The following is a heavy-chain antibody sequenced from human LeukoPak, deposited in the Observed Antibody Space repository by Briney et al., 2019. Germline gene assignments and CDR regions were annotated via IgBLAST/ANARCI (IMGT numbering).Heavy chain of an antibody. CDR1: GFTFSSYG. CDR3: AKDQFPVAAAVDY. V-gene: IGHV3-30*02. CDR2: IRYDGSNK. Sequence: GGSLRLSCAASGFTFSSYGMHWVRQAPGKGLEWVAFIRYDGSNKYYADSVKGRFTISRDNSKNTLYLQMNSLRAEDTAVYYCAKDQFPVAAAVDYWGQGTLVTVSS. D-gene: IGHD6-13*01. J-gene: IGHJ4*02.